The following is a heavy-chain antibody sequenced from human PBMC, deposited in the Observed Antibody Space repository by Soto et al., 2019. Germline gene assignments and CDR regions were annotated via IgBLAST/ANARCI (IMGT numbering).Heavy chain of an antibody. CDR1: GGSVSSGSYY. J-gene: IGHJ4*02. CDR2: IYYSGST. D-gene: IGHD3-22*01. V-gene: IGHV4-61*01. Sequence: SETLSLTCTVSGGSVSSGSYYWSWIRQPPGKGLEWIGYIYYSGSTNYNPSLKSRVTISVDTSKNQFSLKLSSVTAADTAVYYCARAVYYYDSSGLVDWGQGTLVTVSS. CDR3: ARAVYYYDSSGLVD.